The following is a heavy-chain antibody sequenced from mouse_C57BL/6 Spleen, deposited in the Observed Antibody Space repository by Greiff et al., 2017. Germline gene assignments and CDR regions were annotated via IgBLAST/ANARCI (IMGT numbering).Heavy chain of an antibody. Sequence: EVMLVESGGGLVKPGGSLKLSCAASGFTFSSYAMSWVRQTPEKRLEWVATISDGGSYTYYPDNVKGRFTISRDNAKNNLYLHMSHLKSEDAAMYYCARDGFYGNYWYFDVWGTGTTVTVSS. D-gene: IGHD2-1*01. CDR1: GFTFSSYA. CDR3: ARDGFYGNYWYFDV. J-gene: IGHJ1*03. V-gene: IGHV5-4*01. CDR2: ISDGGSYT.